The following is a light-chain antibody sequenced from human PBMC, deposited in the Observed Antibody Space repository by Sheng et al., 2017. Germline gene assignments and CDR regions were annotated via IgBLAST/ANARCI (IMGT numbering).Light chain of an antibody. V-gene: IGLV2-8*01. J-gene: IGLJ1*01. CDR1: SSDIGEYNY. CDR2: EVT. CDR3: SSYAGSNNKV. Sequence: QSALTQPPSASGSPGQSVTISCSGSSSDIGEYNYVSWYQQYPGKAPKLLIYEVTKRPSGVPDRFSGSKSGNTASLTVSGLQAEDEADYYCSSYAGSNNKVFGTGTKVTVL.